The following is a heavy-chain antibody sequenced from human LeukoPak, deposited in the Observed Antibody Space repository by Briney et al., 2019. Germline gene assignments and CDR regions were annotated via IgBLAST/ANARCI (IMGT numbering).Heavy chain of an antibody. D-gene: IGHD3-10*01. CDR1: GYTFTGYY. V-gene: IGHV1-2*02. Sequence: ASVKVSCKASGYTFTGYYMHWVRQAPGQGLEWMGWINPNSGGTNYAQKFQGRVTMTRDTTISTAYMELSRLRSDDTAVYYCARTWFGELLFGYWGQGTLVTVSS. CDR2: INPNSGGT. J-gene: IGHJ4*02. CDR3: ARTWFGELLFGY.